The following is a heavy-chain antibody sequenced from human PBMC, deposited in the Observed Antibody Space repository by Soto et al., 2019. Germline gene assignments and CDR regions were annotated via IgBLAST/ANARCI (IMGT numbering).Heavy chain of an antibody. D-gene: IGHD3-16*02. V-gene: IGHV3-30*18. J-gene: IGHJ3*02. CDR1: GFTFSSYG. Sequence: QVQLVESGGGVVQPGRSLRLSCAASGFTFSSYGMHWVRQAPGKGLEWVAVISYDGSNKYYADSVKGRFTISRDNSKNTLYLQMKSLRAEDTAVYYCAKGGSYRPWGAFDIWGQGTMVTVSS. CDR2: ISYDGSNK. CDR3: AKGGSYRPWGAFDI.